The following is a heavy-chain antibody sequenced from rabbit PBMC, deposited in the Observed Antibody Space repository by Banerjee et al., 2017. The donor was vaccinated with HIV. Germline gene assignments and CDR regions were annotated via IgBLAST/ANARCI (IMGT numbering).Heavy chain of an antibody. V-gene: IGHV1S40*01. CDR2: IYAGSSGDT. D-gene: IGHD4-1*01. J-gene: IGHJ4*01. Sequence: QSLEESGGDLVKPGASLTLTCTASGFSFSSSYCICWVRQAPGKGPEWIACIYAGSSGDTYYASWAKGRFTISRTSSTTVALQMTSLTAADTATYFCARDLAGVIGWNFNLWGPGTLVTVS. CDR3: ARDLAGVIGWNFNL. CDR1: GFSFSSSYC.